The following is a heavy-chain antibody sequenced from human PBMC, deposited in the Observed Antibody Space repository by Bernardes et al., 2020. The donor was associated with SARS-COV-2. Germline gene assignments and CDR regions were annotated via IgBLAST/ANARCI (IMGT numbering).Heavy chain of an antibody. CDR3: ARDKTDNWYDP. CDR1: GYTFISYY. J-gene: IGHJ5*02. D-gene: IGHD2-21*02. CDR2: INPGGGST. Sequence: ASVKVSCKASGYTFISYYIHWVRQAPGQGLEWMGRINPGGGSTIYAQKFQGRITMTRDTSTTTVYMELTSLTFDDTGVYYCARDKTDNWYDPWGQGTLVTVSS. V-gene: IGHV1-46*01.